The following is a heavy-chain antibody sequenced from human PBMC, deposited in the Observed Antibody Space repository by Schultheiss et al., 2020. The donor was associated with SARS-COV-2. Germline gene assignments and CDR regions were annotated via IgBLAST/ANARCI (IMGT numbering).Heavy chain of an antibody. CDR1: GYTFTSYA. Sequence: ASVKVSCKASGYTFTSYAMHWVRQAPGQGLEWMGWINPNSGGTNYAQKFQGRVTMTRDTSISTAYMELSRLRSDDTAVYYCARDPPYDFWSGYRGGYGMDVWGQGTTVTVSS. CDR3: ARDPPYDFWSGYRGGYGMDV. V-gene: IGHV1-2*02. J-gene: IGHJ6*02. D-gene: IGHD3-3*01. CDR2: INPNSGGT.